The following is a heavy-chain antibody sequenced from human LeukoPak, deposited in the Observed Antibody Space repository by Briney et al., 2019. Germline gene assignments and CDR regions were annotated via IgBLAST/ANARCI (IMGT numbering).Heavy chain of an antibody. CDR2: IYHSGST. J-gene: IGHJ4*02. CDR1: GGSISSGGYS. V-gene: IGHV4-30-2*01. D-gene: IGHD3-10*01. Sequence: SETLSLTCAVSGGSISSGGYSWSWIRQPPGKGLEWIGYIYHSGSTYYNPSLKSRVTISVDRSKNQFSLKLSSVTAADTAVYYCAREGYYGSGSYPYFDYWGQGTLVTVSS. CDR3: AREGYYGSGSYPYFDY.